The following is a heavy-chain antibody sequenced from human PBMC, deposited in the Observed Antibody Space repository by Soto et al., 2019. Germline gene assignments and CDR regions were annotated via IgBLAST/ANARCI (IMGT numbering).Heavy chain of an antibody. D-gene: IGHD2-8*01. CDR2: IYHSGGT. CDR1: GGSISSEGYY. Sequence: QVQLQESGPGLVKPSQTLSLTCTVSGGSISSEGYYWSWIRQYPGKGLEWIGYIYHSGGTYYNPSLKSRVTISVDTSKNQFSLKLTSVTAADTAVYYCARGVPYNWYLNLWGRGTLVTVSS. CDR3: ARGVPYNWYLNL. V-gene: IGHV4-31*03. J-gene: IGHJ2*01.